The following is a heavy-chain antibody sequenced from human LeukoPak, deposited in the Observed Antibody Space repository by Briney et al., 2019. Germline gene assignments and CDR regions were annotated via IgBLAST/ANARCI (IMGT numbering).Heavy chain of an antibody. D-gene: IGHD3-22*01. Sequence: ASVKVSCKASGYTFTSYGISWVRQAPGQGLEWMRWISAYNGNTNYAQKLQGRVTMTTDTSTSTAYMELRSLRSDDTAVYYCARDGYYYDSSGYKHFDYWGRRTLVTVSS. CDR1: GYTFTSYG. J-gene: IGHJ4*02. CDR2: ISAYNGNT. V-gene: IGHV1-18*01. CDR3: ARDGYYYDSSGYKHFDY.